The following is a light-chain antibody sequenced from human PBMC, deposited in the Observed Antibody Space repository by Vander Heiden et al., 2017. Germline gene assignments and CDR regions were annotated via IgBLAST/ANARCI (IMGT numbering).Light chain of an antibody. V-gene: IGLV3-19*01. Sequence: SSELTHAPAVSVALGQTVRIPSQGDSCRSYYACWYQQKPGQAPVLVIYGKNNRPSGIPDRFSGSSSGNTASLTITGAQAEDEADYYCNTRDSSGNHWVFGGGTKLTVL. J-gene: IGLJ3*02. CDR1: SCRSYY. CDR3: NTRDSSGNHWV. CDR2: GKN.